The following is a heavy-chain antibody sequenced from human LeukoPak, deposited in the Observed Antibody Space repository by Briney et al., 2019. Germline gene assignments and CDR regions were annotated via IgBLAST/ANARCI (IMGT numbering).Heavy chain of an antibody. D-gene: IGHD6-19*01. CDR2: IYTSGST. CDR1: GGSISSGSYY. CDR3: ARGLFSGWLLEYYFDY. J-gene: IGHJ4*02. Sequence: KASETLSLTCTVFGGSISSGSYYWSWIRQPAGKGLEWIGRIYTSGSTNYNPSLKSRVTISVDTSKNQFSLKLSSVTAADTAVYYCARGLFSGWLLEYYFDYWGQGTLVTVSS. V-gene: IGHV4-61*02.